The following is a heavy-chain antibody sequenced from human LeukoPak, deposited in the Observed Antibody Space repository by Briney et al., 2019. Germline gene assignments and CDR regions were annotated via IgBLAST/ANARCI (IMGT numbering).Heavy chain of an antibody. D-gene: IGHD2-15*01. CDR3: ARAPHCGGGSCPSGYFDY. Sequence: GGSLRLSCAASGFTFSSYEMNWVRQAPGKGLEWVSYISSSGSTIYYADSVKGRFTISRDNAKNSLYLQMNSLRAEDTAVYYCARAPHCGGGSCPSGYFDYWGQGTLVTVSS. CDR2: ISSSGSTI. V-gene: IGHV3-48*03. CDR1: GFTFSSYE. J-gene: IGHJ4*02.